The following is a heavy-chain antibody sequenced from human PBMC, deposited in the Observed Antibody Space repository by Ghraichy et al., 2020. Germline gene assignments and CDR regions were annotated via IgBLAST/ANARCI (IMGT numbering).Heavy chain of an antibody. CDR1: GGTFSSYA. V-gene: IGHV1-69*13. CDR3: ARKGEYCSSTSCYRYFDY. Sequence: SVKVSCKASGGTFSSYAISWVRQAPGQGLEWMGGIIPIFGTANYAQKFQGRVTITADESTSTAYMELSSLRSEDTAVYYCARKGEYCSSTSCYRYFDYWGQGTLVTVSS. CDR2: IIPIFGTA. D-gene: IGHD2-2*01. J-gene: IGHJ4*02.